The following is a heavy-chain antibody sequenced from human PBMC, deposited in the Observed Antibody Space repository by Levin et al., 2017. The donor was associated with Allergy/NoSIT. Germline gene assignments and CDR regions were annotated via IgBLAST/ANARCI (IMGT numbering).Heavy chain of an antibody. Sequence: GGSLRLSCAASEFIVNANYMTWVRQAPGKGLEWVSFIYGDTSGYADSVKGRFTISRDNSKNTVYLQMSSLRAEDTAVYYCARENPGYCSGGPCRGNYYGLGVWGQGTTVTVTS. V-gene: IGHV3-53*01. CDR2: IYGDTSG. CDR3: ARENPGYCSGGPCRGNYYGLGV. J-gene: IGHJ6*02. CDR1: EFIVNANY. D-gene: IGHD2-15*01.